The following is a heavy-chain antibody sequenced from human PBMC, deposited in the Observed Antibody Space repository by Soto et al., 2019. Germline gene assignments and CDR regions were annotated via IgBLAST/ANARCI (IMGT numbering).Heavy chain of an antibody. CDR2: IIPIFGTA. CDR1: GGTFSSYA. Sequence: SVRVSCKXSGGTFSSYAISWVRQAPGQGLEWMGGIIPIFGTANYAQKFQGRVTITADKSTSTAYMELSSLRSEDTAVYYCARTLSYYYDSSGLNWFDPWGQGTLVTVSS. CDR3: ARTLSYYYDSSGLNWFDP. J-gene: IGHJ5*02. V-gene: IGHV1-69*06. D-gene: IGHD3-22*01.